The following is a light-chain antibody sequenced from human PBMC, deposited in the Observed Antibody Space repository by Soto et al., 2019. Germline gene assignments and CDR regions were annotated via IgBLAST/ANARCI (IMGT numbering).Light chain of an antibody. V-gene: IGKV3-11*01. CDR3: QQRSNWTRSLT. CDR2: DAS. CDR1: QSVSSY. J-gene: IGKJ4*01. Sequence: EIVLTQSPATLYLSPGERATLSCRASQSVSSYLAWYQQKPGQAPRLLIYDASNRATGIPARFSGSGSGTDFTLTISSLEPEDFAFYYCQQRSNWTRSLTFGCGTKVEIK.